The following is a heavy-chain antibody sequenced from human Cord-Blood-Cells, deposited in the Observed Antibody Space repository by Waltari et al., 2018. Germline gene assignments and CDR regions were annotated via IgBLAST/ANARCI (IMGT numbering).Heavy chain of an antibody. V-gene: IGHV3-48*02. D-gene: IGHD3-9*01. J-gene: IGHJ4*02. CDR3: ARVLTLSSAYYFDY. CDR2: ISSRRSTI. Sequence: EVQLVESGGGLVQPGGSLRLSCAASGFTFSSYSMNWVRQAPGKGLEWVSYISSRRSTIYYADSVKGRFTISRDNAKNSLYLQMNSLRDEDTAVYYCARVLTLSSAYYFDYWGQGTLVTVSS. CDR1: GFTFSSYS.